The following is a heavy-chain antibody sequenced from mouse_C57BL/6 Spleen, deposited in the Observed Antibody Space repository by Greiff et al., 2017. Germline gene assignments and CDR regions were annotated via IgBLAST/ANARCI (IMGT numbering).Heavy chain of an antibody. D-gene: IGHD2-3*01. CDR2: ISYDGSN. Sequence: EVQLLKSGPGLVKPSQSLSLTCSVTGYSITSGYYWNWIRQFPGNKLEWMGYISYDGSNNYNPSLKNRISITRDTSKNQFFLKLNSVTTEDTATYYCARAPYDVFAYWGQGTLVTVSA. CDR3: ARAPYDVFAY. CDR1: GYSITSGYY. J-gene: IGHJ3*01. V-gene: IGHV3-6*01.